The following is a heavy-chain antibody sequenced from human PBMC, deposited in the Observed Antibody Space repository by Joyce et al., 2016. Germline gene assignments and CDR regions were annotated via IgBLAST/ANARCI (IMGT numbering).Heavy chain of an antibody. V-gene: IGHV3-23*01. J-gene: IGHJ4*02. CDR1: GLTFSNYA. Sequence: EVQLLESGGGLVQPGGSLRLSCAGSGLTFSNYAMSWVRQGPGKGLEWVSSISGSGSSTYYADSGKGRFTISRDNSKNTLYLQMNSLRAEDTAIYYCAKDMNWSEQSGGFFDYWGQGTLVTVSS. CDR2: ISGSGSST. CDR3: AKDMNWSEQSGGFFDY. D-gene: IGHD3-3*01.